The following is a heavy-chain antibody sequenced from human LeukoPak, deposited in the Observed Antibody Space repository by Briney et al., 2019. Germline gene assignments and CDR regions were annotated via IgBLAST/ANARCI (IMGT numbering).Heavy chain of an antibody. D-gene: IGHD1/OR15-1a*01. CDR3: ARGRSHWNKGGYYYLDV. V-gene: IGHV1-8*03. Sequence: ASVRVSCQASGYTFTDYDFNWVRQAPGQGLVWMGWVSPTSGKTDYDPDFQGRIIITRDASTRTVFMELSSLRSDDTAVYYCARGRSHWNKGGYYYLDVWGKGTTVIVSS. J-gene: IGHJ6*03. CDR1: GYTFTDYD. CDR2: VSPTSGKT.